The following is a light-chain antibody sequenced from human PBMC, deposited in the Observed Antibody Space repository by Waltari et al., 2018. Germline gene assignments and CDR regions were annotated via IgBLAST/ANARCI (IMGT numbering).Light chain of an antibody. CDR3: QQYDNYPIT. J-gene: IGKJ5*01. V-gene: IGKV1D-16*01. CDR2: GSS. Sequence: DIQMTQSPSSLSASVGDRVTITCRASQGISNWLAWYQQKPGKAPKSLLYGSSNLQSGAPSGFSGRGSGTDFTLTITNVQPEDFATYYCQQYDNYPITFGQGTRLEIK. CDR1: QGISNW.